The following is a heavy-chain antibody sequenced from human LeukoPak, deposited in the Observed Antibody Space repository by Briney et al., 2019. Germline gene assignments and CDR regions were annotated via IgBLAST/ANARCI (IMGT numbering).Heavy chain of an antibody. CDR2: AIGDGGRT. CDR1: GFIFSNYA. Sequence: GGSLRLSCAASGFIFSNYAMSWVRQAPGKGLEWVSAAIGDGGRTYYADSVKGRFTISRDNSKNTLFLQMNSLRAEDSAMYYCAKAVGPSGYYPASWGQGTLVTVSS. V-gene: IGHV3-23*01. CDR3: AKAVGPSGYYPAS. D-gene: IGHD3-22*01. J-gene: IGHJ5*02.